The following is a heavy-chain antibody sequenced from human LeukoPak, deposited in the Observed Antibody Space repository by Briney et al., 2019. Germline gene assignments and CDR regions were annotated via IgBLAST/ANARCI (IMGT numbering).Heavy chain of an antibody. Sequence: ASVKVSCKASGYTFTSYDINWVRQAPGQGLEWMGWINPNSGGTNYAQKFQGRVTMTRDTSISTAYMELSRLRSDDTAVYYCARARVIIGATLDYWGQGTLVTVSS. CDR2: INPNSGGT. CDR3: ARARVIIGATLDY. J-gene: IGHJ4*02. CDR1: GYTFTSYD. V-gene: IGHV1-2*02. D-gene: IGHD3-10*01.